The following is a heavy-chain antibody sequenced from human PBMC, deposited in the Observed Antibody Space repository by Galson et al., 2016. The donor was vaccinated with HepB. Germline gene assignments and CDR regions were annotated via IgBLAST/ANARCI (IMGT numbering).Heavy chain of an antibody. Sequence: SETLSLTCTVSDGSISNINYYWGWIRQPPGKGLEWIGTVYYSGSTYYNPSLTSRVTISVDTSKNQFSLKLSSVTAADTAVYYRARSPWRATSDFNYWGQGTLVTVSS. D-gene: IGHD5-12*01. CDR2: VYYSGST. CDR3: ARSPWRATSDFNY. J-gene: IGHJ4*02. CDR1: DGSISNINYY. V-gene: IGHV4-39*01.